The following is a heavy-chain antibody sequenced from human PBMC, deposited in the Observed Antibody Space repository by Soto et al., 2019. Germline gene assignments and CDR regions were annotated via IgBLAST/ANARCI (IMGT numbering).Heavy chain of an antibody. D-gene: IGHD6-13*01. CDR3: ARAKKGIAAAENWFDP. J-gene: IGHJ5*02. CDR1: GGSISSGGYY. CDR2: IYYSGST. V-gene: IGHV4-31*03. Sequence: KPSETLSLTCTVSGGSISSGGYYWSWIRQHPGKGLEWIGYIYYSGSTYYNPSLKSRVTISVDTSKNQFSLKLSSVTAADTAVYYCARAKKGIAAAENWFDPWGQGTLVTVS.